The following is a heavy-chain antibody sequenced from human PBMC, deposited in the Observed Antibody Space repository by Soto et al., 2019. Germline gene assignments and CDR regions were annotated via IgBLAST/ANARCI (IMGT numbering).Heavy chain of an antibody. V-gene: IGHV3-15*01. J-gene: IGHJ4*02. CDR1: GFTFSNAW. CDR2: IKSKSAGGTT. CDR3: ARGHRSSGKIFDA. D-gene: IGHD3-22*01. Sequence: EVQLVESGGGLVKPGGSVRLSCAASGFTFSNAWMSWVRQAPGKGLEWVGRIKSKSAGGTTEYDAPVKDRFTISRDDSKNTLNLHMNSLNIEDTAVYYCARGHRSSGKIFDAWGQGTLVTVSS.